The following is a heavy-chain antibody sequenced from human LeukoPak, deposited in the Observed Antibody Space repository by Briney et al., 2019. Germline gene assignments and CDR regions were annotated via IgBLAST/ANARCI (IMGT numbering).Heavy chain of an antibody. V-gene: IGHV3-48*04. CDR2: ISTSGNTI. CDR1: GFTFTNYG. Sequence: PGGSLRLSCAASGFTFTNYGMNWVRQAPGKGLEWISYISTSGNTINYADSARGRFTISRDNAKHSLYLQMNSLRAEDTAVYYCARPQQWLVLRDAFDIWGQGTMVTVSS. J-gene: IGHJ3*02. CDR3: ARPQQWLVLRDAFDI. D-gene: IGHD6-19*01.